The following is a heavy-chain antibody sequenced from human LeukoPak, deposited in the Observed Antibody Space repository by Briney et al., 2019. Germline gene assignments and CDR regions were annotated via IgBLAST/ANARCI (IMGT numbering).Heavy chain of an antibody. D-gene: IGHD3-16*01. J-gene: IGHJ4*02. CDR3: ARDLIPHQYYFDY. CDR1: GFTFSSYV. V-gene: IGHV3-33*01. CDR2: IWYDGSNK. Sequence: GGSLRLSCAASGFTFSSYVMHWVRQAPGKRLEWVAVIWYDGSNKYYADSVKGRFTISRDNSKNTLYLQMNSLRAEDTAVYYCARDLIPHQYYFDYWGQGTLVTVSS.